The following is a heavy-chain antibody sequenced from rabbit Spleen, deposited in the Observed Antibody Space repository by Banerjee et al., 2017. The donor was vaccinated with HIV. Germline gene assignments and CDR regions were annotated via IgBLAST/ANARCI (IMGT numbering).Heavy chain of an antibody. D-gene: IGHD7-1*01. CDR3: GYTGYGGANGITL. V-gene: IGHV1S45*01. J-gene: IGHJ3*01. CDR1: GFSFSTYY. CDR2: IYNGGTT. Sequence: QEQLEESGGDLVKPEGSLTLTCTASGFSFSTYYMCWVRQAPGKGLEWIGCIYNGGTTYYASWAKGRFTISKTSSTTVTLQMTSLTGADTATHFCGYTGYGGANGITLWGQGTLVTVS.